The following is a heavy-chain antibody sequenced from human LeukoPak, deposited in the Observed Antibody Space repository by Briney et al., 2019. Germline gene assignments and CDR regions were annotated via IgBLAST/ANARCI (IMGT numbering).Heavy chain of an antibody. CDR3: AGGSRYYYGMDV. V-gene: IGHV4-30-2*01. J-gene: IGHJ6*02. Sequence: SQTLSLTCAVSGGSISSGGYSWSWIRQPPGKGLEWIGYIYHSGSTYYNPSLKSRVTISVDRSKNQFSLKLSSVTAADTAVYYCAGGSRYYYGMDVWGQGTTVTVSS. CDR1: GGSISSGGYS. CDR2: IYHSGST. D-gene: IGHD6-13*01.